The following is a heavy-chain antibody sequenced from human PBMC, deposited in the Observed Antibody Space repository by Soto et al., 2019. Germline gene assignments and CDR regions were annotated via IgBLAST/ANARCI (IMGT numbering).Heavy chain of an antibody. CDR3: ARKVKPYYDFWSGYYEYYYYGMDV. CDR1: GFTFSSYA. CDR2: ISYDGSNK. J-gene: IGHJ6*02. V-gene: IGHV3-30-3*01. Sequence: GGSLRLSCAASGFTFSSYAMHWVRQAPGKGLEWVAVISYDGSNKYYADSVKGRFTISRDNSKNTLYLQMNSLRAEDTAVYYCARKVKPYYDFWSGYYEYYYYGMDVWGQGTTVTVSS. D-gene: IGHD3-3*01.